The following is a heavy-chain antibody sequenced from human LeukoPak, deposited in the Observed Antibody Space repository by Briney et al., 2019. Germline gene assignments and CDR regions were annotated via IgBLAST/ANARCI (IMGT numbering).Heavy chain of an antibody. CDR3: ASERGY. CDR2: ISYDGSNK. CDR1: GFTFNDYR. J-gene: IGHJ4*02. Sequence: GGSLRLSCAASGFTFNDYRMHWVRQAPGKGLEWVAVISYDGSNKYYADSVKGRFTISRDDSKNTLYLQMNSLRVEDTAVYYCASERGYWGQGTLVTVSS. V-gene: IGHV3-30-3*01.